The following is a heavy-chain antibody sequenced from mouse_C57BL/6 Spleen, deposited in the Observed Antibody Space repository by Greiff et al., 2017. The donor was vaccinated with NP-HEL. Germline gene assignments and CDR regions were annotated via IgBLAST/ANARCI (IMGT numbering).Heavy chain of an antibody. CDR2: INPSSGYT. V-gene: IGHV1-7*01. Sequence: VQLQESGAELAKPGASVKLSCKASGYTFTSYWMHWVKQRPGKGLEWIGYINPSSGYTKYNQKFKDKDTLTADKSTSTAYMQLSSLTYEDSAVYYCPSPTWDRYFDVWGTGTTVTVSS. CDR1: GYTFTSYW. D-gene: IGHD4-1*01. J-gene: IGHJ1*03. CDR3: PSPTWDRYFDV.